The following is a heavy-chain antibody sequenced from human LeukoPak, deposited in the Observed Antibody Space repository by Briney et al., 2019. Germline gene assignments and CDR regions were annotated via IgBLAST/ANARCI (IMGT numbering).Heavy chain of an antibody. CDR3: ARGPDNYYDSSGYYSKFGY. J-gene: IGHJ4*02. CDR1: GGSVSSGSYY. D-gene: IGHD3-22*01. V-gene: IGHV4-61*01. CDR2: LYYSGST. Sequence: PSETLSLTCTVSGGSVSSGSYYWSWIRQPPGKGLEWIGYLYYSGSTDYNPSLKSRVTISVDTSKNQFSLKLSSVTAADTAVYYCARGPDNYYDSSGYYSKFGYWGQGTLVTVSS.